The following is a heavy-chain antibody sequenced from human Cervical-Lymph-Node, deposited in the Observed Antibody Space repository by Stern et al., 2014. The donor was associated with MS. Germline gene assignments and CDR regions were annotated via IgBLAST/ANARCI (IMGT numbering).Heavy chain of an antibody. CDR2: IKSKTGGGTT. V-gene: IGHV3-15*01. J-gene: IGHJ6*02. Sequence: EMQLVESGGGLVKPGGSLRLSCAASGFTFSNAWMSWVRQAPGKGLEWVGRIKSKTGGGTTDYAAPVKGRFTISRDDSKNTLYLQMNSLKTEDTAVYYCAHTTSLYGGYYYGMDVWGQGTTVTVSS. CDR3: AHTTSLYGGYYYGMDV. D-gene: IGHD2-2*01. CDR1: GFTFSNAW.